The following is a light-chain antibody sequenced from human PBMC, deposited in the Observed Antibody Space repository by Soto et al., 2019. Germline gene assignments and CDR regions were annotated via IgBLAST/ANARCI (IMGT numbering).Light chain of an antibody. J-gene: IGKJ1*01. CDR3: QQYGSSSPWT. Sequence: DIQMTQSPSTLSASVGDRVTITCRASQSISSWLAWYQQKPGRAPKLLINKASSLETGVPSRFSGSRSGTQFTLIISSLQRDDFASYYCQQYGSSSPWTFVQGTKVQIK. V-gene: IGKV1-5*03. CDR1: QSISSW. CDR2: KAS.